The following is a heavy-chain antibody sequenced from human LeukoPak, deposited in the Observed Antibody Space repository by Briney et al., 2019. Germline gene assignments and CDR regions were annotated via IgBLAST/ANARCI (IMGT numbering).Heavy chain of an antibody. J-gene: IGHJ4*02. Sequence: PSETLSLTCTVSGGSISSYYWSWIRQPPGKGLEWIGYIYTSGSTNYNPSLKSRVTMSVDTSKNQFSLKLSSVTAADTAVYYCAGGSYYGYYLDYWGQGTLVTVSS. CDR3: AGGSYYGYYLDY. V-gene: IGHV4-4*08. CDR2: IYTSGST. CDR1: GGSISSYY. D-gene: IGHD3-10*01.